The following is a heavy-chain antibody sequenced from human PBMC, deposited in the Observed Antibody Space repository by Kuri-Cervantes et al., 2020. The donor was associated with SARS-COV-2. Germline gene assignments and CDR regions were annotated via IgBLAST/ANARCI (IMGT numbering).Heavy chain of an antibody. CDR3: ARERCMLYGYRCSYFDY. CDR2: IIPIFGTA. D-gene: IGHD2-8*01. V-gene: IGHV1-69*13. CDR1: GGTFSGYA. Sequence: SVKVSCKASGGTFSGYAISWVRQAPGQGLEWMGGIIPIFGTANYAQKFQGRVTITADESTSTAYMELSSLRSEDTAVYYCARERCMLYGYRCSYFDYWGQGTLVTVSS. J-gene: IGHJ4*02.